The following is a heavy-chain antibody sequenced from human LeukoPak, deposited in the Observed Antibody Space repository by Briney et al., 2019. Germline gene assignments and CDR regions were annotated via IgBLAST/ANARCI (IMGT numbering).Heavy chain of an antibody. J-gene: IGHJ5*02. CDR1: GGTFSSYA. CDR2: IIPILGIA. D-gene: IGHD2-15*01. CDR3: ARTPKCSGGSCYPYNWFDP. Sequence: SVKVSCKASGGTFSSYAISWVRQAPGQGLEWMGRIIPILGIANYAQKFQGRVTITADKSASTAYMELSSLRSEDTAVYYCARTPKCSGGSCYPYNWFDPWGQGTLVTVSS. V-gene: IGHV1-69*04.